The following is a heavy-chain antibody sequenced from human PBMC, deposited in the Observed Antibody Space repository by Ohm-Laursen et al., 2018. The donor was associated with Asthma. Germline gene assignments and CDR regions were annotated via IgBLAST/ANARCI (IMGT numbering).Heavy chain of an antibody. CDR2: IWYDGSNK. D-gene: IGHD3-9*01. CDR1: GFTFSSYG. Sequence: SLRLSCAASGFTFSSYGMHWVRQAPGKGLEWVAVIWYDGSNKYYADSVKGRFTISRDNSKNTLYLQMNSLRAEDTAVYYCARGLLRYFFDYWGQGTLVTVSS. V-gene: IGHV3-33*01. CDR3: ARGLLRYFFDY. J-gene: IGHJ4*02.